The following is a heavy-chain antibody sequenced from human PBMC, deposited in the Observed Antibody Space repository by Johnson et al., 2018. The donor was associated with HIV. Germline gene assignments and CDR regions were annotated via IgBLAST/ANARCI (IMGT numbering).Heavy chain of an antibody. D-gene: IGHD1-1*01. CDR3: AKNSNVQLEHAFNS. CDR2: IRYDGNNK. CDR1: GFTFSSYG. J-gene: IGHJ3*02. Sequence: QVQLVESGGGVVQPGGSLRLSCAASGFTFSSYGMHWVRQAPGKGLEWVAFIRYDGNNKFYADSVKGRFTISRDNSKNTLYLQMNSLRAEDTAVYYCAKNSNVQLEHAFNSWGQGTMVTVSS. V-gene: IGHV3-30*02.